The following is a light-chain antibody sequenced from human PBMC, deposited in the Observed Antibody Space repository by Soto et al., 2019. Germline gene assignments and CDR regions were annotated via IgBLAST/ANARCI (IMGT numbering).Light chain of an antibody. CDR2: EVS. J-gene: IGKJ5*01. V-gene: IGKV3-11*01. Sequence: EIVLTQSPATLSFSPGERATLSCRASQSVSSYLGWYQQKPGPAPRLLIYEVSNSATGIPYRFSFSVYGTDFNLTISGLEHEDFALSDGQQRSSWPLSCGQGTRLEIK. CDR3: QQRSSWPLS. CDR1: QSVSSY.